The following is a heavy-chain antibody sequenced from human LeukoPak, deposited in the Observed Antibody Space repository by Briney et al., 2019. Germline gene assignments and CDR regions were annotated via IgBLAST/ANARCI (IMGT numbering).Heavy chain of an antibody. CDR2: INRDGSQK. Sequence: GGSLRLSCAASGFSLSAYWMTWVRQAPGKGLEWVANINRDGSQKNHVDSVKGRFTISRDNAKNSLYLQMNSLTAEDTAVYYCARGYSSSWYPFDYWGQGTLVTVSS. CDR1: GFSLSAYW. V-gene: IGHV3-7*01. J-gene: IGHJ4*02. D-gene: IGHD6-13*01. CDR3: ARGYSSSWYPFDY.